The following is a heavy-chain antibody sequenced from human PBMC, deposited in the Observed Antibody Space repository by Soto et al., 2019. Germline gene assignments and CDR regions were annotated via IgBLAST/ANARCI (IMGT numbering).Heavy chain of an antibody. J-gene: IGHJ4*02. CDR2: ITITGDTT. CDR3: AKGGGGDHGY. V-gene: IGHV3-23*04. D-gene: IGHD2-21*02. Sequence: EVQLVESEGGLVQPGGSLRLSCEASGFIFTTSDMSWVRQAPGKGLEWISSITITGDTTHYADSVKGRFTISRDNSRNTVFLQRNSLGGAETAVFYCAKGGGGDHGYWGQGTLVAVSS. CDR1: GFIFTTSD.